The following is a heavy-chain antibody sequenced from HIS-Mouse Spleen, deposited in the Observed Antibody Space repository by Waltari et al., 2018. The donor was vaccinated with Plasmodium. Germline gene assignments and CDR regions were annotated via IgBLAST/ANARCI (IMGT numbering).Heavy chain of an antibody. CDR3: ARGLWQRDAFDI. Sequence: EVQLVESGGGLVQPGGSLRLSCAASGFTFSSYWMHWVRQAPGKGLGWVSRINSDGSSTRYADSVKGRFTISRDNAKNTLYLQMNSLRAEDTAVYYCARGLWQRDAFDIWGQGTMVTVSS. D-gene: IGHD3-16*01. J-gene: IGHJ3*02. CDR1: GFTFSSYW. CDR2: INSDGSST. V-gene: IGHV3-74*01.